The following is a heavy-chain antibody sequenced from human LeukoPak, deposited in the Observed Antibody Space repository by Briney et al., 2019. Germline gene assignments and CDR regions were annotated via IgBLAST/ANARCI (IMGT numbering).Heavy chain of an antibody. CDR2: TYYRSEWYN. Sequence: SQTLSLTCAISGDSVSRDTAARNWVRQSPSRGLEWLGRTYYRSEWYNDYAVSVKSRITINPDTSKNQFSLQLNSVTPEDTAVYYCARDRGGSSWYYFDNWGQGSLVTVSS. D-gene: IGHD6-13*01. CDR1: GDSVSRDTAA. V-gene: IGHV6-1*01. J-gene: IGHJ4*02. CDR3: ARDRGGSSWYYFDN.